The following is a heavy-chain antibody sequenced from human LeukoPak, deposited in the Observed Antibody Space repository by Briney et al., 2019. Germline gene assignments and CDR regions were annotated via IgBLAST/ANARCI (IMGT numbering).Heavy chain of an antibody. CDR3: ARDVYGNYGMDV. Sequence: GGSLRLSCAASGFTFSSYSMNWVRQAPGKGLEWISYISSSSGTIYYADSVKGRFTISRDTAKNSLYLQMNSLRDEDTAVYYCARDVYGNYGMDVRGQGTTVTVSS. J-gene: IGHJ6*02. CDR1: GFTFSSYS. CDR2: ISSSSGTI. D-gene: IGHD2/OR15-2a*01. V-gene: IGHV3-48*02.